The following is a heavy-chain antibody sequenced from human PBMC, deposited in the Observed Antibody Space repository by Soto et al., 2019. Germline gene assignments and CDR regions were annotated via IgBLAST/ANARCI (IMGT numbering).Heavy chain of an antibody. CDR2: ISSTTNYI. CDR1: GFTFTRYS. J-gene: IGHJ4*03. Sequence: PGGSLRLSCAASGFTFTRYSMNWVRQAPGKGLEWVSSISSTTNYIYYGDSMKGRFTISRDNAKNSLYLEMNSLRAEDTAVYYCAREPEDLTSKFDYWGQGTTVTVSS. V-gene: IGHV3-21*06. CDR3: AREPEDLTSKFDY.